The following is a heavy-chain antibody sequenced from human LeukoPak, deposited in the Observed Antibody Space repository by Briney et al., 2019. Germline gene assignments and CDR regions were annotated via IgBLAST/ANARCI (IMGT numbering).Heavy chain of an antibody. CDR3: ARARRGYSYDWFDP. CDR2: ISGSGGST. J-gene: IGHJ5*02. Sequence: GGSLRLSCAASGFTFSSYAMSWVRQAPGKGLEWVSAISGSGGSTYYADSVKGRFTISRDNSKNTFYLQMSSLRAEDTAVYYCARARRGYSYDWFDPWGQGTLVTVSS. CDR1: GFTFSSYA. V-gene: IGHV3-23*01. D-gene: IGHD5-18*01.